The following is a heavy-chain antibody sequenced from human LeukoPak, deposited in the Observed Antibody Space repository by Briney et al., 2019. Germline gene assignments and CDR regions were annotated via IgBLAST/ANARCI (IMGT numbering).Heavy chain of an antibody. CDR2: MNPNSGNT. CDR3: ARVAAARKNWFDP. CDR1: GYTFTSYD. D-gene: IGHD6-13*01. Sequence: ASVKVSCKASGYTFTSYDINWVRQATGQGLEWMGWMNPNSGNTGYAQKFQGRVTMTRNTSISTAYMELSSLRSEDTAVYYCARVAAARKNWFDPWGQGTLVTVSS. J-gene: IGHJ5*02. V-gene: IGHV1-8*01.